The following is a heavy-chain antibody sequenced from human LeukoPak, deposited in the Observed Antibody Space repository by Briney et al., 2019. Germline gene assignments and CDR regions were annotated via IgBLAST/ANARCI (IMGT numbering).Heavy chain of an antibody. J-gene: IGHJ5*02. CDR1: GGSISSGSYY. Sequence: SQTLSLTCTVSGGSISSGSYYWSWIRQPAGKGLEWIGRIYTSGNTNYNPSLKSRVTISLDTSKNQFSLKLSSVTAADTAVYYCARAPSSNYPNWFDPWGQGTLVTVSS. CDR2: IYTSGNT. D-gene: IGHD4-11*01. V-gene: IGHV4-61*02. CDR3: ARAPSSNYPNWFDP.